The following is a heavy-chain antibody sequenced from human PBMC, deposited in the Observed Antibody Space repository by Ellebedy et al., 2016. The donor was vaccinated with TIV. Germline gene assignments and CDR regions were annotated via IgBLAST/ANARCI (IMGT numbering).Heavy chain of an antibody. J-gene: IGHJ4*02. CDR2: LSGYNDDT. Sequence: AASVKVSCKPAGYTFTNLGISWVRQPPGQGLEWMGWLSGYNDDTNYAQKVQGRVTMTTDTSTSTAYMELRSLTSDDTAVYYCGGDGKGYMGYDLFDYWGQGTLVNVPS. D-gene: IGHD5-12*01. V-gene: IGHV1-18*01. CDR1: GYTFTNLG. CDR3: GGDGKGYMGYDLFDY.